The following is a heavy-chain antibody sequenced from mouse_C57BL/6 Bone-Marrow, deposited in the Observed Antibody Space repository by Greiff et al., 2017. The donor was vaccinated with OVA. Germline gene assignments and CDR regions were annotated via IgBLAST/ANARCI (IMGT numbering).Heavy chain of an antibody. V-gene: IGHV1-15*01. Sequence: QLQQSGAELVRPGASVTLSCKASGYTFTDYEMHWVKQTPVHGLEWIGAIDPETGGTAYNQKFKGKAIMTADKSSSTAYMELRSLTSEDSAVYYCTRFITTVVAPDYWGQGTTLTVSS. CDR1: GYTFTDYE. D-gene: IGHD1-1*01. J-gene: IGHJ2*01. CDR3: TRFITTVVAPDY. CDR2: IDPETGGT.